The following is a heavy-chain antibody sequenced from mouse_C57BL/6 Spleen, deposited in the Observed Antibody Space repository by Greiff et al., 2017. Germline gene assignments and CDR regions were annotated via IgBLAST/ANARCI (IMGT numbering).Heavy chain of an antibody. Sequence: QVQLQQPGAELVRPGSSVKLSCKASGYTFTSYWLDWVKQSPGQGLEWIGNIYPSDSETHYNQKFKDKATLTVDKSSSPAYMQLSSLTSEDSAVYYCARKACSNYGWFAYWGQGTLVTVSA. V-gene: IGHV1-61*01. D-gene: IGHD2-5*01. CDR2: IYPSDSET. CDR1: GYTFTSYW. CDR3: ARKACSNYGWFAY. J-gene: IGHJ3*01.